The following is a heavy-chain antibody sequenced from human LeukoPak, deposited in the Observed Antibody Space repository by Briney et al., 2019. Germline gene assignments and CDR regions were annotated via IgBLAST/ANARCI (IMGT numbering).Heavy chain of an antibody. D-gene: IGHD3-22*01. V-gene: IGHV3-23*01. CDR2: ISGCGGST. CDR3: AKIGPTYYYDSSGYSTDY. CDR1: GFTFSSYA. Sequence: GGSLRLSCAASGFTFSSYAMSWVRQAPGKGLEWVSAISGCGGSTYYADSVKGRFTISRDNSKNTLYLQMNSLRAEDTAVYYCAKIGPTYYYDSSGYSTDYWGQGTLVTVSS. J-gene: IGHJ4*02.